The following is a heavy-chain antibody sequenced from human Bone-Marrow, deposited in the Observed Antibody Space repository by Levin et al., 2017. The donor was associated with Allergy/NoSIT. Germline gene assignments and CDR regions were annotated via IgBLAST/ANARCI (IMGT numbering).Heavy chain of an antibody. Sequence: ETLSLTCAASGFMLSPYWMSWVRQAPGMGLEWVANIKEDGSEKYYVASVKGRFTIPRDNAKQSLFLQMNSLRAEDTGVYYCVRDVGKWAMGNFYYGLDVWGQGTTVTVSS. J-gene: IGHJ6*02. D-gene: IGHD5-18*01. CDR2: IKEDGSEK. CDR1: GFMLSPYW. CDR3: VRDVGKWAMGNFYYGLDV. V-gene: IGHV3-7*01.